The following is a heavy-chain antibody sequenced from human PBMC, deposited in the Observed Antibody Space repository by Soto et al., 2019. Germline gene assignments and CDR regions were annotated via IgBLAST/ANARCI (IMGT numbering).Heavy chain of an antibody. CDR2: IIPIFGTA. J-gene: IGHJ6*02. CDR1: GGTFSSYA. V-gene: IGHV1-69*01. CDR3: ARSLGGGKWAYYYYGMDV. D-gene: IGHD2-15*01. Sequence: QVQLVQSGAEVKKPGSSVKVSCKASGGTFSSYAISWVRQAPGQGLEWMGGIIPIFGTADYAQKFQGRVTITADEATRTGYKELSGRRSADPAVYCLARSLGGGKWAYYYYGMDVCGQGTTVTVSS.